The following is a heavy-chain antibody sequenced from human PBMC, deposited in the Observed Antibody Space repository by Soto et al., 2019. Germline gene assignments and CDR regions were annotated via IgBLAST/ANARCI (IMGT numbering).Heavy chain of an antibody. Sequence: QVQLVESGGGVVQPGRSLRLSCAASGFTFSSYGMHWVRQAPGKGLEWVAVIWYDGSNKYYADSVKGRFTISRDNSKNTLYLQMNSLRAEDTAVYYCARRSAILGYCSGGSCYSLDYWGQGTLVTVSS. CDR1: GFTFSSYG. V-gene: IGHV3-33*01. CDR3: ARRSAILGYCSGGSCYSLDY. CDR2: IWYDGSNK. J-gene: IGHJ4*02. D-gene: IGHD2-15*01.